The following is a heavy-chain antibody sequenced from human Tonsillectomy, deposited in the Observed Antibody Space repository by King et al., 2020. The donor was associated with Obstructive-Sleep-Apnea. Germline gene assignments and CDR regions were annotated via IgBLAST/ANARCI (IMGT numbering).Heavy chain of an antibody. CDR3: AKDMSSGWYGPLDH. Sequence: VQLVESGGGLVQPGRSLRLSCAASGFTFDDYAMHWVRQAPGKGLEWVSGISWNSGKIGYVDAVKGRFTISRDNAKNSLFLQMNSLRPEDTALYYCAKDMSSGWYGPLDHWGQGTLVTVSS. V-gene: IGHV3-9*01. CDR1: GFTFDDYA. CDR2: ISWNSGKI. D-gene: IGHD6-19*01. J-gene: IGHJ4*02.